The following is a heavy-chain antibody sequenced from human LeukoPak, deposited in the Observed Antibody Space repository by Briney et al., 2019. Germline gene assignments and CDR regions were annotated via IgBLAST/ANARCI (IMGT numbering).Heavy chain of an antibody. CDR1: GGSITSSSYY. CDR2: IYYTGST. J-gene: IGHJ5*02. Sequence: SETLSLTCTVSGGSITSSSYYWGWIRQPPGKGLEWIGSIYYTGSTFYNPSLQSRVTISVDTSKNQFSLKLSSVAATDTAVYYCARVGGYGDYPWGQGTLVTVSS. CDR3: ARVGGYGDYP. D-gene: IGHD4-17*01. V-gene: IGHV4-39*07.